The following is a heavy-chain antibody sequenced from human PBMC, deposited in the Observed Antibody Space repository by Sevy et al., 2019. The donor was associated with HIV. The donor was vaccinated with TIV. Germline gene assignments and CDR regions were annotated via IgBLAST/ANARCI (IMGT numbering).Heavy chain of an antibody. CDR1: GFTFSDYA. D-gene: IGHD2-2*01. CDR3: ARDPYGIVLVPGAAGFDY. CDR2: ISYDGANT. V-gene: IGHV3-30-3*01. J-gene: IGHJ4*02. Sequence: GGSLRLSCAASGFTFSDYAVHWVRQTPGKGLEWVTVISYDGANTYYADSVKGRFTVSRDNSKNTVYLQMNSLSAEDTAIYYCARDPYGIVLVPGAAGFDYWGQGTLVTVSS.